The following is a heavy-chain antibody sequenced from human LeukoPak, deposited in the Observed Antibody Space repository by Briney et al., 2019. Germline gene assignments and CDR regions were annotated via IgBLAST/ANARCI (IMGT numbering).Heavy chain of an antibody. CDR3: ARDGTVTRDWYFDL. J-gene: IGHJ2*01. Sequence: ASVKVSCKASGYTFTSYAMNWVRQAPGQGLEWMGWINTNTGNPTYAQGFTGRFVFSLDTSVSTAYLQISSLKAEDTAVYYCARDGTVTRDWYFDLWGRGTLVTVSS. D-gene: IGHD4-17*01. CDR2: INTNTGNP. CDR1: GYTFTSYA. V-gene: IGHV7-4-1*02.